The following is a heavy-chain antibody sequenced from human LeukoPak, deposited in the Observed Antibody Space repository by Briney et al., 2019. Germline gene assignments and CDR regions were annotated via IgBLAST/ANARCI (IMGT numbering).Heavy chain of an antibody. V-gene: IGHV4-4*02. Sequence: SGTLSLTCAVSGGSISSSNWWSWVRQPPGKGLEWIGEIYHSGSTNYNPSLKSRVTISVDKSKNQFSLKLSSVTAADTAVYYCARDVVVVPAAMWNTYYYYYYMDVWGKGTTVTISS. CDR1: GGSISSSNW. CDR3: ARDVVVVPAAMWNTYYYYYYMDV. J-gene: IGHJ6*03. D-gene: IGHD2-2*01. CDR2: IYHSGST.